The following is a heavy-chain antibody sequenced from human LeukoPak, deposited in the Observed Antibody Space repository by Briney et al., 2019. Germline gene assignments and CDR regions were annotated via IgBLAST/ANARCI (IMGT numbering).Heavy chain of an antibody. J-gene: IGHJ4*02. CDR1: GFTFSSCG. CDR2: ISYDGSNK. Sequence: PGGSLRLSCAASGFTFSSCGMHWVRQAPGKGLEWVAVISYDGSNKYYADSMKGRFTISRDNSKNTLYLQMNSLRAEDTAVYYCAKDGYYGSGSFDYWGQGTLVTVSS. D-gene: IGHD3-10*01. CDR3: AKDGYYGSGSFDY. V-gene: IGHV3-30*18.